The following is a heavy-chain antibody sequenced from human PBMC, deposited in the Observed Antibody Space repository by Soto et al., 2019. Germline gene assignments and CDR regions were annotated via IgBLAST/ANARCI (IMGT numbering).Heavy chain of an antibody. D-gene: IGHD6-19*01. J-gene: IGHJ5*02. V-gene: IGHV3-30*03. CDR1: GFTFSSYG. CDR3: ATEFLGSGWYSDSNWFAP. Sequence: GGSLRLSCAASGFTFSSYGMHWVRQAPGKGLEWVAVISYDRSNKYYADSVKGRFTISRDNSKNTLYLQMNSLRAEDTAVYYCATEFLGSGWYSDSNWFAPWGNGTLVTVSS. CDR2: ISYDRSNK.